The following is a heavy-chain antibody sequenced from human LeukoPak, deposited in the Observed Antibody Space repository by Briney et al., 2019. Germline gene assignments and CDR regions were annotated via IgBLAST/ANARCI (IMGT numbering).Heavy chain of an antibody. V-gene: IGHV1-18*01. CDR3: ARDWSQLVGYNWFDP. CDR2: ISAYNGNT. J-gene: IGHJ5*02. Sequence: ASVKVSCKASGYTFTSYGISWVRQAPGQGPEWMGWISAYNGNTNYAQKLQGRVTMTTDTSTSTAYMELRSLRSDDTAVYYCARDWSQLVGYNWFDPWGQGTLVTVSS. D-gene: IGHD6-6*01. CDR1: GYTFTSYG.